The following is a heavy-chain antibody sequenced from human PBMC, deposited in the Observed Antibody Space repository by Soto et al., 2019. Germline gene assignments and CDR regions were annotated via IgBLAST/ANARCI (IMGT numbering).Heavy chain of an antibody. V-gene: IGHV1-3*05. J-gene: IGHJ4*02. CDR1: GYTFTGYA. D-gene: IGHD6-19*01. CDR3: ARAVAVAADFDY. CDR2: INAGNGNT. Sequence: QVQLVQSGAEEKKPGASVKVSCKASGYTFTGYAMHWVRQAPGQRLGWMGRINAGNGNTKYSQKFQGRVTITRDTSASTAYMELSSLRSEDTAVYYCARAVAVAADFDYWGQGTLVTVSS.